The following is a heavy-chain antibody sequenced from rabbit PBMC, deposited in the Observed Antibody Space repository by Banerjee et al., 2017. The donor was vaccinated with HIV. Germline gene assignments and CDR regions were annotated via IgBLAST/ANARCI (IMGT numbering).Heavy chain of an antibody. J-gene: IGHJ4*01. Sequence: QEQLVESGGGLVQPEGSLTLTCTASGFSFSSYYYMCWVRQAPGKGLEWIGCIYTGSSGSTYYASWAKGRFTISKTSSTTVTLQMTSLTAADTATYFCARTGSLWMGFNLWGPGTLVTVS. CDR2: IYTGSSGST. V-gene: IGHV1S45*01. D-gene: IGHD4-2*01. CDR3: ARTGSLWMGFNL. CDR1: GFSFSSYYY.